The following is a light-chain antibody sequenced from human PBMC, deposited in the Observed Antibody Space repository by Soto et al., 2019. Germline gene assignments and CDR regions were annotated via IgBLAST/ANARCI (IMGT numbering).Light chain of an antibody. V-gene: IGKV3D-15*01. CDR3: QQYINWPGYT. Sequence: EIVMTQSPATLSVSLGERATLSCRASQSVSSNLAWYQHKPGQAPRLLIYGASTRATGIPARFSGSGSGTEFTLTISSLQSEDFAVYYWQQYINWPGYTFGQWTKLEIK. CDR2: GAS. CDR1: QSVSSN. J-gene: IGKJ2*01.